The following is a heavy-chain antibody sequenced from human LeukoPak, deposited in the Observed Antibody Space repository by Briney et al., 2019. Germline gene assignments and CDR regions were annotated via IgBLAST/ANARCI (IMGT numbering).Heavy chain of an antibody. CDR2: IKQDGSEK. D-gene: IGHD5-18*01. J-gene: IGHJ4*02. Sequence: GGSLRLSCAASGFTFSSYWMSWVRQAPGKGLEWVANIKQDGSEKHYVDSVKGRFTISRDNAKKSLYLQMNSLRAEDTAVYYCARAALYSYASSYIDYWGQGTLVTVSS. V-gene: IGHV3-7*01. CDR3: ARAALYSYASSYIDY. CDR1: GFTFSSYW.